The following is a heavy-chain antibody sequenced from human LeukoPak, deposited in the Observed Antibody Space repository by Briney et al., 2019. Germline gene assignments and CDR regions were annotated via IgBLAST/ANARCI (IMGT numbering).Heavy chain of an antibody. J-gene: IGHJ4*02. V-gene: IGHV4-61*02. CDR3: ARDSEEVGFDY. D-gene: IGHD2-15*01. Sequence: PSETLSLTCTVSGGSISSGSYYWSWIRQPAGKGLEWIGRIYTSGSTNYNPSLRSRVTISVDTSKNQFSLKLSSVTAADTAVYYCARDSEEVGFDYWGQGTLVTVSS. CDR2: IYTSGST. CDR1: GGSISSGSYY.